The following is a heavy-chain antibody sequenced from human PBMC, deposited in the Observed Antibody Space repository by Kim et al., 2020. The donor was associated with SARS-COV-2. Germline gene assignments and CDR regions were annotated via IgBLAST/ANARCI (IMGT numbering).Heavy chain of an antibody. CDR2: IGSSGSTI. D-gene: IGHD3-22*01. V-gene: IGHV3-11*01. Sequence: APGKGLEWVSYIGSSGSTIYYADSVKGRFTISRDNAKNSLYLQMNSLRAEDTAVYYCARVTYYYDSSGPTLDYWGQGTLVTVSS. CDR3: ARVTYYYDSSGPTLDY. J-gene: IGHJ4*02.